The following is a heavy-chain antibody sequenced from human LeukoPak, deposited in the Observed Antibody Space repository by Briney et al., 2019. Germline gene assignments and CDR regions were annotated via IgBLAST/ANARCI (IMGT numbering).Heavy chain of an antibody. CDR1: RFTFSDYA. CDR3: AKRGGPVVPAATYNWFDS. V-gene: IGHV3-23*01. J-gene: IGHJ5*01. CDR2: ISGSVDSA. D-gene: IGHD2-2*01. Sequence: PVGSLRLSCAASRFTFSDYAMNWVRQAPGKGLEWVSSISGSVDSAHYADSVEGRFTISRDNSKNTLFLQMNSLRAEDTALYYGAKRGGPVVPAATYNWFDSWGQGTLVTVSS.